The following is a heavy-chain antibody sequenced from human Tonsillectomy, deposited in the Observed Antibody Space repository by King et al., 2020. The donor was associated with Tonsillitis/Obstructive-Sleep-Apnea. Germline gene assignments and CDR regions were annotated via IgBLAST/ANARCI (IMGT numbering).Heavy chain of an antibody. D-gene: IGHD2-2*02. CDR3: ARGARYCSSTSWYKHYSYYREL. CDR2: ISVYKDNT. Sequence: VQLVESGAEVKKPGASVKVSCKASGYTFSSYGIIWVRQAPGQGLEWVGWISVYKDNTNYAQKVQGRVTMTTDTSTNTVYMELRSLRSDDTALYYCARGARYCSSTSWYKHYSYYRELWREGTRDSV. CDR1: GYTFSSYG. J-gene: IGHJ6*03. V-gene: IGHV1-18*01.